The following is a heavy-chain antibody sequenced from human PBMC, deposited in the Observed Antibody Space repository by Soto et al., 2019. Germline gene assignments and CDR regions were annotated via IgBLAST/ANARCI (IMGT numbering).Heavy chain of an antibody. J-gene: IGHJ4*02. V-gene: IGHV4-30-2*01. CDR3: ASLSGSRLEFFDY. CDR2: IYHSGST. CDR1: GGSISSGGYS. D-gene: IGHD1-26*01. Sequence: QLQLQESGSGLVKPSQTLSLTCAVSGGSISSGGYSWSWIRQPPGKGLEWIGYIYHSGSTNYNPSLKSRVTISVDKSKNQFSLKLSSVTAADTAVYYCASLSGSRLEFFDYWGQGTLVTVSS.